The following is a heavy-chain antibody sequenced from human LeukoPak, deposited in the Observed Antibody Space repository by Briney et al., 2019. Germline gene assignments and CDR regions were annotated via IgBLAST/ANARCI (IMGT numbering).Heavy chain of an antibody. J-gene: IGHJ5*02. CDR1: GGFINSYY. CDR2: IYNSGNT. V-gene: IGHV4-59*01. CDR3: ARESGSYLWRSWLNP. Sequence: SETLSLTCTVSGGFINSYYWTWIRQPPGKGLEWIGNIYNSGNTNYNPSLKSRVTISVDTSKNQFSLKLNSVTAADTAVYYCARESGSYLWRSWLNPWGQGTLVTVSS. D-gene: IGHD3-16*01.